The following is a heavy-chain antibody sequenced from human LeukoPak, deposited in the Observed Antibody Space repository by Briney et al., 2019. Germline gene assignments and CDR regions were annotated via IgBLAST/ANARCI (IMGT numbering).Heavy chain of an antibody. CDR1: GGSISSYY. CDR3: ARQGRRGYSYGLDY. CDR2: IYYSGST. V-gene: IGHV4-59*08. D-gene: IGHD5-18*01. J-gene: IGHJ4*02. Sequence: SSEPLSLTCTVSGGSISSYYWSWIRQPPGKGLEWIGYIYYSGSTNYNPSLKSRVTISVDTSKNQFSLKLSSETAADTAVYYCARQGRRGYSYGLDYWGQGTLVTVSS.